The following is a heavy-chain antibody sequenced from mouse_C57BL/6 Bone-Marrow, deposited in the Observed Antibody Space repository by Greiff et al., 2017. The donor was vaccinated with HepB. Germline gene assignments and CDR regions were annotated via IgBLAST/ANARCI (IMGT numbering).Heavy chain of an antibody. CDR3: DGGLLRYY. D-gene: IGHD1-1*01. J-gene: IGHJ4*01. CDR1: GFTFSSYA. CDR2: ISDGGSYT. V-gene: IGHV5-4*01. Sequence: EVHLVESGGGLVKPGGSLKLSCAASGFTFSSYAMSWVRQTPEKRLEWVATISDGGSYTYYPDNVKGRFTISRDNAKNNLYLQMSHLKSEDTAMYYCDGGLLRYYWGQGTSVTVS.